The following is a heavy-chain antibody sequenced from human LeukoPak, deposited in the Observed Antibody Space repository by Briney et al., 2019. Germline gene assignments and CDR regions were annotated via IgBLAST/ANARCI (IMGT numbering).Heavy chain of an antibody. V-gene: IGHV4-39*07. D-gene: IGHD4-23*01. J-gene: IGHJ3*02. CDR3: ARLLGLKVVTPDDEAFDI. CDR1: GGSISSSSYY. CDR2: IYYSGST. Sequence: PSETLSLTFTVSGGSISSSSYYWGWIRRPPGKGLEWIGSIYYSGSTYYNPSLKSRVTISVDTSISTAYLQWSSLKASDTAMYYCARLLGLKVVTPDDEAFDIWGQGTMVTVSS.